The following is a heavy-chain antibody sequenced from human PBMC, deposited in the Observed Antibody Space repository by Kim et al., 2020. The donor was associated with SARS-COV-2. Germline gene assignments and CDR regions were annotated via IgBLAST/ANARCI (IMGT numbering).Heavy chain of an antibody. CDR2: IWYDGSNK. V-gene: IGHV3-33*01. CDR3: ARVGEWELLTDY. J-gene: IGHJ4*02. Sequence: GGSLRLSCAASGFTFSSYGMHWVRQAPGKGLEWVAVIWYDGSNKYYADSVKGRFTISRDNSKNTLYLQMNSLRAEDTAVYYCARVGEWELLTDYWGQGTLVTVSS. D-gene: IGHD1-26*01. CDR1: GFTFSSYG.